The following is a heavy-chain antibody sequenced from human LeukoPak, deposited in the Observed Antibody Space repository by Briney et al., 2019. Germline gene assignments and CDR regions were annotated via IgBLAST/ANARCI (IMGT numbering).Heavy chain of an antibody. CDR1: GFTVSSNY. CDR3: ARSTMVYVSYYYGMDV. J-gene: IGHJ6*02. CDR2: IYSGGST. Sequence: GGSLRLSCAASGFTVSSNYISWVRQAPGKGLEWVSVIYSGGSTYYADSVKGRFTISRHNSKNTLYLQMNSLRAEDTAVYYCARSTMVYVSYYYGMDVWGQGTTVTVSS. D-gene: IGHD2-8*01. V-gene: IGHV3-53*04.